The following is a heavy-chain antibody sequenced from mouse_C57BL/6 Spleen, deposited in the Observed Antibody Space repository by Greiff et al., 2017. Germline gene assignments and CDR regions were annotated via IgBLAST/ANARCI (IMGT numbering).Heavy chain of an antibody. CDR3: AKSPCDYYAMDY. CDR1: GYTFTSYW. V-gene: IGHV1-69*01. J-gene: IGHJ4*01. CDR2: IDPSDSYT. Sequence: QVQLQQPGAELVMPGASVKLSCKASGYTFTSYWMHWVKQRPGQGLEWIGEIDPSDSYTNYNQKFKGKSTLTVDKSSSTAYMQLSSLTSEDSAVYYCAKSPCDYYAMDYWGQGTSVTVSS.